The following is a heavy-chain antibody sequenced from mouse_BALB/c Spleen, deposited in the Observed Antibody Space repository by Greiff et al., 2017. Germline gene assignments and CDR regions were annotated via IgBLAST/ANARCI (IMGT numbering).Heavy chain of an antibody. CDR1: GFTFSSYG. D-gene: IGHD2-10*02. CDR3: ARSYGNYYAMDY. CDR2: ISSGGSYT. J-gene: IGHJ4*01. Sequence: EVQLVESGGDLVKPGGSLKLSCAASGFTFSSYGMSWVRQTPDKRLEWVATISSGGSYTYYPDSVKGRFTISRDNAKNTLYLQMSSLKSEDTAMYYCARSYGNYYAMDYWGQGTSVTVSS. V-gene: IGHV5-6*01.